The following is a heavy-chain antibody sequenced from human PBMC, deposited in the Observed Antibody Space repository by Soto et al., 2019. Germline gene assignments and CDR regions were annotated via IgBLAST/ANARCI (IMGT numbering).Heavy chain of an antibody. CDR2: ICSGGGT. D-gene: IGHD3-9*01. V-gene: IGHV3-66*01. CDR3: ARALPYYDILTGPLDY. CDR1: GFTVSSHY. J-gene: IGHJ4*02. Sequence: GGSLRLSCAASGFTVSSHYMSWVRQDPGKGLEWVSVICSGGGTYYADSVEGRCTTPSDNSKTPLYLQINSLRADNTAVYYCARALPYYDILTGPLDYWGQGTLVTVSS.